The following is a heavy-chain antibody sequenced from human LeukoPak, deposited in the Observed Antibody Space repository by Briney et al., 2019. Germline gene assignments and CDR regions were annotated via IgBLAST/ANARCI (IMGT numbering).Heavy chain of an antibody. CDR3: ARTEYYFDH. D-gene: IGHD3-10*01. CDR2: IYYSGSS. J-gene: IGHJ4*02. V-gene: IGHV4-59*01. CDR1: GGSFSGYY. Sequence: PSETLSLTCAVYGGSFSGYYWSWIRQAPGKGLEWIGYIYYSGSSNYNPSFKSRVTMSVDTSKKQFSLRVSSVTAADTAVYYCARTEYYFDHWGQGSLVTVSS.